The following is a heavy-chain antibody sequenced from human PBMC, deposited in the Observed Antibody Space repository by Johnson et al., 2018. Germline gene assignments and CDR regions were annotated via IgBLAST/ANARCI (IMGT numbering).Heavy chain of an antibody. J-gene: IGHJ6*02. CDR3: AKDANFLAVADLYYYGMDV. V-gene: IGHV3-30*18. CDR2: ISYDGSNK. Sequence: QVQLVESGGGVVQPGRSLRLSCAASGFTFSSYGMHWVRQAPGKGLEWVAVISYDGSNKYYADSVKGRFTISRDNSKNTRYLQMNSLRAEDTAVYYCAKDANFLAVADLYYYGMDVWGQGTTVTVAS. CDR1: GFTFSSYG. D-gene: IGHD6-19*01.